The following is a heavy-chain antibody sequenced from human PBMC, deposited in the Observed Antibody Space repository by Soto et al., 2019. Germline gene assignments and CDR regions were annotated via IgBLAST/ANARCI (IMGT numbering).Heavy chain of an antibody. V-gene: IGHV3-23*01. Sequence: GGSLRLSCVASGFTLSSYAMSWVRQAPGKGLDWVATINVRAGRAFYAGSVEGRFTISRDPAKNTLYLQMNSLRAEDTAIYYCAKNGDDSRPPDCSDGWGQGTLVTVAS. CDR1: GFTLSSYA. CDR3: AKNGDDSRPPDCSDG. D-gene: IGHD3-22*01. J-gene: IGHJ4*02. CDR2: INVRAGRA.